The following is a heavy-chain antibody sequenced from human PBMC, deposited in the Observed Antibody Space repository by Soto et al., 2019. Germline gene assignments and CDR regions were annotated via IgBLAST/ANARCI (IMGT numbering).Heavy chain of an antibody. CDR2: IWYDGSNK. CDR3: ARDRGNGNYQLDY. J-gene: IGHJ4*02. Sequence: QVQLVESGGGVVQPGRSLRLSCAVSGLTFSSNGFHWVRQAPGRGLEWVALIWYDGSNKYYTDSVKGRFTISRDNSKNTLYLQMNSLRVEDTAVYYCARDRGNGNYQLDYWGQGTLVSVSS. D-gene: IGHD3-22*01. CDR1: GLTFSSNG. V-gene: IGHV3-33*01.